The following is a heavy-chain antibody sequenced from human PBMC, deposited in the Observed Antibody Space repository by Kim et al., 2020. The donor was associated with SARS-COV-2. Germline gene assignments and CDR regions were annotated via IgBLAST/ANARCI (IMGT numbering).Heavy chain of an antibody. Sequence: GGSLRLSCAASGFTFSSYAMNWVRQAPGKGVEWVSGIGFTGGGTYYADSVKGRFTISRDNSKNTLYLQMNSLRAEDAAIYYCAKVPFALSYYYYGMDVWGQGTTVTVSS. J-gene: IGHJ6*02. CDR2: IGFTGGGT. V-gene: IGHV3-23*01. CDR1: GFTFSSYA. D-gene: IGHD3-10*01. CDR3: AKVPFALSYYYYGMDV.